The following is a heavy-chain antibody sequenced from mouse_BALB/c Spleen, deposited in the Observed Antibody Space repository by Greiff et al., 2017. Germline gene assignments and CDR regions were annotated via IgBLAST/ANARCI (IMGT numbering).Heavy chain of an antibody. V-gene: IGHV2-9*02. Sequence: QVQLKESGPGLVAPSQSLSITCTVSGFSLTSYGVHWVRQPPGKGLEWLGVIWAGGSTNYNSALMSRLSISKDNSKSQVFLKMNSLQTDDTAMYYCARESLYYYGSSYVDYWGQGTTLTVSS. D-gene: IGHD1-1*01. CDR1: GFSLTSYG. J-gene: IGHJ2*01. CDR2: IWAGGST. CDR3: ARESLYYYGSSYVDY.